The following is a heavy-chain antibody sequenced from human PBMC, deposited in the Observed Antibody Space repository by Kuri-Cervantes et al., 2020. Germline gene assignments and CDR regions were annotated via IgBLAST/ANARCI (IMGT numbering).Heavy chain of an antibody. CDR1: GGSISSSSYY. V-gene: IGHV4-39*07. CDR2: IYYSGST. CDR3: ARGYDYGDHKYYFDY. D-gene: IGHD4-17*01. Sequence: ESLKISCTVSGGSISSSSYYWGWIRQPPGKGLEWIGSIYYSGSTYYNPSLKSRVTISVDTSKNQFSLNLSSVTAAATAVYYCARGYDYGDHKYYFDYWGQGTLVTVSS. J-gene: IGHJ4*02.